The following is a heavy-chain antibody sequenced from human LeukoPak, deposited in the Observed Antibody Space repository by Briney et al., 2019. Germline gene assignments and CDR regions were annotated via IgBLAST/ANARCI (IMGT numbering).Heavy chain of an antibody. CDR3: AELGITMIGGV. D-gene: IGHD3-10*02. Sequence: PSETLSPTCTVSGGSISSSSYYWGWIRQPPGKGLEWIGSIYYSGSTYYNPSLKSRVTISVDTSKNQFSLKLSSVTAADTAVYYCAELGITMIGGVWGKGTTVTISS. J-gene: IGHJ6*04. CDR2: IYYSGST. CDR1: GGSISSSSYY. V-gene: IGHV4-39*01.